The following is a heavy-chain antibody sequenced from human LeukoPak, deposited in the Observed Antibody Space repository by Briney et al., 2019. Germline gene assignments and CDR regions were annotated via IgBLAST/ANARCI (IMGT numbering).Heavy chain of an antibody. CDR2: FDPENGET. CDR1: GYSPTEIS. CDR3: AVLTGYLRGSDAFDI. J-gene: IGHJ3*02. V-gene: IGHV1-24*01. Sequence: ASVKGSCKVSGYSPTEISIHWGGHAPGKRVEWRGGFDPENGETMYAQKFQGRVTMTEDTSTDTAYMELSSLRSEDTAVYYCAVLTGYLRGSDAFDIWGQGTMVTVSS. D-gene: IGHD3-9*01.